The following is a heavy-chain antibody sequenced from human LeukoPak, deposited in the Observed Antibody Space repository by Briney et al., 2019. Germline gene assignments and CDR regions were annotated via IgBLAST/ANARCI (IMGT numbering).Heavy chain of an antibody. D-gene: IGHD2-15*01. Sequence: ASVKVSCKASGYTFTGYYMHWVRQAPGQGLEWMGWINPNSGGTNYAQKFQGRVTMTRDTSISTAYMELSRLRSDDTALYYCARDIGYCSGGSCANWFDPWGQGTLVTVSS. CDR1: GYTFTGYY. CDR3: ARDIGYCSGGSCANWFDP. CDR2: INPNSGGT. V-gene: IGHV1-2*02. J-gene: IGHJ5*02.